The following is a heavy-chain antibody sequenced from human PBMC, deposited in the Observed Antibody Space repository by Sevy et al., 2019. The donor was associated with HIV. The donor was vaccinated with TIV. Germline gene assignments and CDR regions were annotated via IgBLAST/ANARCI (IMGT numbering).Heavy chain of an antibody. CDR1: GFTFSTYS. CDR3: AREGCTKPHDY. Sequence: GGSLRLSCAASGFTFSTYSMSWVRQPPGKGLEWVSTLSFGCGEINYADSVKGRFTISRDNSKSSVYLQMNNLRPEDTAVYYCAREGCTKPHDYWGQGTLVTASS. CDR2: LSFGCGEI. D-gene: IGHD2-8*01. J-gene: IGHJ4*02. V-gene: IGHV3-23*01.